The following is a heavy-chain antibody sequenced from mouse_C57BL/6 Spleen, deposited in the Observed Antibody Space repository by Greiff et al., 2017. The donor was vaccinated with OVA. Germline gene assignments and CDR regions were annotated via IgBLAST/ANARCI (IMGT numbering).Heavy chain of an antibody. V-gene: IGHV1-50*01. CDR2: IDPSDSYT. J-gene: IGHJ3*01. Sequence: VQLQQPGAELVKPGASVKLSCKASGYTFTSYWMQWVKQRPGQGLEWIGEIDPSDSYTNYNQKFKGKATLTVDTSSSTAYMQLSSLTSEDPAVYYCARSWVAYWGQGTLVTVSA. CDR1: GYTFTSYW. CDR3: ARSWVAY.